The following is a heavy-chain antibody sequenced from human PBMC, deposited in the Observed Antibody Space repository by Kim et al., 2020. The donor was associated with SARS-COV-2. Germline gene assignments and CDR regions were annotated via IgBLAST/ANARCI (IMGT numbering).Heavy chain of an antibody. CDR1: GGSFSGYY. J-gene: IGHJ4*02. CDR3: ARCPGKILWFGELLSLHFDY. D-gene: IGHD3-10*01. V-gene: IGHV4-34*01. Sequence: SETLSLTCAVYGGSFSGYYWSWIRQPPGKGLEWIGEINHSGSTNYNPSLKSRVTISVDTSKNQFSLKLSSVTAAYTAVYYCARCPGKILWFGELLSLHFDYWGQGTLVTVSS. CDR2: INHSGST.